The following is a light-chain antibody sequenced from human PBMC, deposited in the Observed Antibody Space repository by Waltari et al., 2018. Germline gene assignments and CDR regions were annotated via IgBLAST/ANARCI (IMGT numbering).Light chain of an antibody. CDR3: QHYVRLPAT. J-gene: IGKJ1*01. CDR2: GAS. V-gene: IGKV3-20*01. CDR1: QSVGRT. Sequence: EIVLTQSPGTLSFSPGETPPLPCRASQSVGRTLAWYQQKPGQAPRLLIYGASSRATDIPDRFSGSGSGTDFSLTINRLEPEDFAVYFCQHYVRLPATFGQGTKVEIK.